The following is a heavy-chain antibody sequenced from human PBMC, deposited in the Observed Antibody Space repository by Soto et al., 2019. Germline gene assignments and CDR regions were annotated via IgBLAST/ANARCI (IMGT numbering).Heavy chain of an antibody. Sequence: GSMTLSDAPSGCNVENYVMSWVRQAPGKELQWVSSITNSGGDTHYADSVKGRFTISRDNSKATLYLQMNGLRAEDTAVYYCSKRQVYHFHSCGQGMTVTLS. CDR2: ITNSGGDT. J-gene: IGHJ4*02. CDR3: SKRQVYHFHS. D-gene: IGHD2-2*01. CDR1: GCNVENYV. V-gene: IGHV3-23*01.